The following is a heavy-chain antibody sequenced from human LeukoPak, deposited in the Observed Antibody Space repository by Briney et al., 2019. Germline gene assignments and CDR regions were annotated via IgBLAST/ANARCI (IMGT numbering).Heavy chain of an antibody. V-gene: IGHV3-23*01. CDR2: ISGSGGST. CDR3: APLGVTTWLDY. J-gene: IGHJ4*02. D-gene: IGHD4-17*01. CDR1: GFTFSSYA. Sequence: GGSLRLSCAASGFTFSSYAMNWVRQAPGKGLEWVSAISGSGGSTYYADSVKGRFTISRDNSKNTLYLQMNSLRAEDTAVYYFAPLGVTTWLDYWGQGTLVTVSS.